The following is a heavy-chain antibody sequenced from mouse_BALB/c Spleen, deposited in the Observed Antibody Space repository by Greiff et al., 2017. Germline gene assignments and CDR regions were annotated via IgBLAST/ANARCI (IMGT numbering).Heavy chain of an antibody. D-gene: IGHD2-3*01. Sequence: EVKVVESGGGLVQPGGSLKLSCAASGFTFSSYTMSWVRQTPEKRLEWVAYISNGGGSTYYPDTVKGRFTISRDNAKNTLYLQMSSLKSEDTAMYYCARHGFYENFDYWGQGTTLTVSS. V-gene: IGHV5-12-2*01. CDR3: ARHGFYENFDY. CDR2: ISNGGGST. CDR1: GFTFSSYT. J-gene: IGHJ2*01.